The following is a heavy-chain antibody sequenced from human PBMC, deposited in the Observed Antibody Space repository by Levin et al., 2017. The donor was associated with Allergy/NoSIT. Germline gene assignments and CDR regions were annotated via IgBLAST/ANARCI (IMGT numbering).Heavy chain of an antibody. J-gene: IGHJ6*02. V-gene: IGHV3-48*03. D-gene: IGHD3-3*01. CDR2: ISSSGSTI. Sequence: GESLKISCAASGFTFSSYEMNWVRQAPGKGLEWVSYISSSGSTIYYADSVKGRFTISRDNAKNSLYLQMNSLRAEDTAVYYCARDRSSYDFWSGYSPSGMDVWGQGTTVTVSS. CDR3: ARDRSSYDFWSGYSPSGMDV. CDR1: GFTFSSYE.